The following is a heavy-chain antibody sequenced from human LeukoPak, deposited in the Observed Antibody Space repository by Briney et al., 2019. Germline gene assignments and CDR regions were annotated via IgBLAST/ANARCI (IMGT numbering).Heavy chain of an antibody. D-gene: IGHD3-3*01. V-gene: IGHV5-51*01. J-gene: IGHJ6*02. Sequence: GESLKISCKGSGYSFTSYWIGWVRQMPGKGLEWMGIIYPGDSDTRYSPSFQGQVTISADKSISTAYLQWSSLKALDTAMYYCARHDSRFLESYGMDVWGQGTTVTVSS. CDR1: GYSFTSYW. CDR2: IYPGDSDT. CDR3: ARHDSRFLESYGMDV.